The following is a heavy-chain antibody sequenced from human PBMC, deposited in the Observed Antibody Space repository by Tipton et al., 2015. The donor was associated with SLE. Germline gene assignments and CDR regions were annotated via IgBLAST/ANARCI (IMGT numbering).Heavy chain of an antibody. V-gene: IGHV4-61*02. J-gene: IGHJ2*01. Sequence: TLSLTCSVSGGSISTGNYYWSWIRQPAGKGLEWIGRIYPSVTTNYNPSLKSQVTMSIDTSKNQFFLRLTSVAAADTAVYYCARVHFDYGDSRVYWDFDLWGHGTLVTVSS. CDR2: IYPSVTT. D-gene: IGHD4-17*01. CDR1: GGSISTGNYY. CDR3: ARVHFDYGDSRVYWDFDL.